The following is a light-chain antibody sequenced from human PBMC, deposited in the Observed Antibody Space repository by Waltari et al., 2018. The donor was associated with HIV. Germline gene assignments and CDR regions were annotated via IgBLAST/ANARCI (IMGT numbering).Light chain of an antibody. CDR1: QSVSSSY. J-gene: IGKJ3*01. Sequence: EIVLTQSPGTLSLSPGERATLSCRASQSVSSSYLAWYQQKPGHTPSLLIYGASTRATGIPDRFSGSGSGTDFTLTITRLDPEDVVVYYCQQYGGSPPFTFGPGTKVDIK. CDR3: QQYGGSPPFT. CDR2: GAS. V-gene: IGKV3-20*01.